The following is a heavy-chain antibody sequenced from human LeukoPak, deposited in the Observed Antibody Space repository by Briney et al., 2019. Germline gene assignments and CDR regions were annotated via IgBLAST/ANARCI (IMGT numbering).Heavy chain of an antibody. CDR2: ISSSGLTI. CDR1: GFTLSNYD. CDR3: ARGSAY. J-gene: IGHJ4*02. V-gene: IGHV3-48*03. Sequence: PGGSLRLSCAASGFTLSNYDMDWVRQVPGKGLEWISYISSSGLTIYYADSVKGRFTISRDNPKNLLYLQMNSLRAEDTAVYYCARGSAYWGQGTLVTVSS.